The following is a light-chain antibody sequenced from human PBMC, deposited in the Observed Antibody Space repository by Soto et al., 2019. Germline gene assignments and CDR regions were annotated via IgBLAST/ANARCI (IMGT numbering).Light chain of an antibody. CDR1: QSAFSSY. CDR3: QQYGSSPLT. CDR2: GAS. Sequence: EIVLTQSPGTLSLSPGERATLSCRASQSAFSSYLAWYQQKPGQAPRLLIYGASSRVTGIPDRFSGSGSGTDFTLTISRLEPEDFAVYYCQQYGSSPLTLGQGTKVEIK. J-gene: IGKJ1*01. V-gene: IGKV3-20*01.